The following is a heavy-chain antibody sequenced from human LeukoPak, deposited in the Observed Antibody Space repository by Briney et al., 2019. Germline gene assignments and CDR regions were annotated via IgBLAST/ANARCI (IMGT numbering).Heavy chain of an antibody. Sequence: GGPLRLSCAASGFTFSSYSMNWVRQAPGKGLEWVSSISSSSSYIYYADSVKGRFTISRDNAKNSLYLQMNSLRAEDTAVYYCAREGGYSYGYNYWGQGTLVTVSS. CDR3: AREGGYSYGYNY. CDR1: GFTFSSYS. D-gene: IGHD5-18*01. CDR2: ISSSSSYI. J-gene: IGHJ4*02. V-gene: IGHV3-21*01.